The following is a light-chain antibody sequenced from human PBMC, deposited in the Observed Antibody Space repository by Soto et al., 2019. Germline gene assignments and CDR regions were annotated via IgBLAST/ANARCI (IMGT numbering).Light chain of an antibody. V-gene: IGKV3-11*01. CDR1: QSVRND. CDR2: SAS. Sequence: IVLTQSPATLSLSPGERATLSCRASQSVRNDLVWYHQKPGQAPRVLIYSASNRATGIPAKFSGSGSGTDFTNTISRLEPKDFGVSYCQQLTNWPPTFGGGWKVE. J-gene: IGKJ4*01. CDR3: QQLTNWPPT.